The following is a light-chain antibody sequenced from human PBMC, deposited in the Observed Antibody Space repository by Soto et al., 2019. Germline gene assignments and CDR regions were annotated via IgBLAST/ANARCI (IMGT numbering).Light chain of an antibody. CDR2: DVN. CDR1: SSDVGYYDY. V-gene: IGLV2-11*01. CDR3: CSYAGGFSYV. J-gene: IGLJ1*01. Sequence: QSALTQSRSVSESPGQSVTISCTGTSSDVGYYDYVSWYQQHPDRVPKLMIFDVNKRPSRVPDRFSGSKSGNTASLTISGLQAEDEADYFCCSYAGGFSYVFGSGTK.